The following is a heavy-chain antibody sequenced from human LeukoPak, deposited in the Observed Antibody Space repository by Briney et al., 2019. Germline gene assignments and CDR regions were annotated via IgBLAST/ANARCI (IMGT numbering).Heavy chain of an antibody. J-gene: IGHJ4*02. Sequence: GGSLRLSCEASGFTFSRYSLTWVRQAPGKGLEWGSSISSSSSYIYYADSVKGRFTISRDNAKNSLYLQMNSVRAEDTALYYCARQADTAMLIWSFTDYWGQGTLVTVSS. CDR3: ARQADTAMLIWSFTDY. V-gene: IGHV3-21*01. CDR2: ISSSSSYI. D-gene: IGHD5-18*01. CDR1: GFTFSRYS.